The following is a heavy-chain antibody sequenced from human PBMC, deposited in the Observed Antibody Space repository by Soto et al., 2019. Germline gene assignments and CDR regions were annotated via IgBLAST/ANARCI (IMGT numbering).Heavy chain of an antibody. Sequence: QSGPTLVNPTHTLTLTCTFSGFSLSTSGVGVGWIRQPPGKALEWLALIYWNDDKRYSPSLKSRLTITKDTSKNQVVLTMTNMDHVDTATYYCAHSGVRDLFDYWGQGTLVTVSS. V-gene: IGHV2-5*01. CDR2: IYWNDDK. D-gene: IGHD6-6*01. CDR1: GFSLSTSGVG. J-gene: IGHJ4*02. CDR3: AHSGVRDLFDY.